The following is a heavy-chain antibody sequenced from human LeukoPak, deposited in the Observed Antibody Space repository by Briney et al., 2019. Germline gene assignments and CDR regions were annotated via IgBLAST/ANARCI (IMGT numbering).Heavy chain of an antibody. V-gene: IGHV1-8*01. CDR3: ARGPRNDP. Sequence: ASVEVSCKTSGYPFTTWEINWVRQAAGQGLEWTGWVHPNSGNTAYAQKFQGRVTMTRDTSISTAYMELSGLRFDDTAVYFCARGPRNDPWGQGTLVTVSS. D-gene: IGHD1-14*01. J-gene: IGHJ5*02. CDR2: VHPNSGNT. CDR1: GYPFTTWE.